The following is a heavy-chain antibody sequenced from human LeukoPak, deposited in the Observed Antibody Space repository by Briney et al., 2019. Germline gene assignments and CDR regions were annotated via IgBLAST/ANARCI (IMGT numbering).Heavy chain of an antibody. V-gene: IGHV4-39*01. J-gene: IGHJ4*02. CDR1: GGSISSSNYY. CDR3: ARYYSGSYGFDY. Sequence: PSETLSLTCTVSGGSISSSNYYWGWIRQPPGEGLEWIGYLYYSGSTYYNPSLESRVTMSVDTSKNQFSLKLSSVTAADTAVYYCARYYSGSYGFDYWGQGTLVTVSS. CDR2: LYYSGST. D-gene: IGHD1-26*01.